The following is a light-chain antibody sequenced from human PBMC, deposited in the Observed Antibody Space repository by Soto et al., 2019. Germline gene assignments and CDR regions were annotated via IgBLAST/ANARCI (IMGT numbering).Light chain of an antibody. CDR1: SSDVGGYNY. CDR3: SSYTSSSTPLYV. J-gene: IGLJ1*01. CDR2: DVS. Sequence: VLTQPASVSGSPGQSITISCTGTSSDVGGYNYVSWYQQHPGKAPKLMIYDVSNRPSGVSNRFSGSKSGNTASLTISGLQAEDEADYYCSSYTSSSTPLYVFGTGTKVTVL. V-gene: IGLV2-14*01.